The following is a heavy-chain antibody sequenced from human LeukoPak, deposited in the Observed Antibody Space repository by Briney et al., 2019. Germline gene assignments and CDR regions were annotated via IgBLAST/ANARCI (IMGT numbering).Heavy chain of an antibody. CDR3: ASGLELDY. V-gene: IGHV3-7*03. J-gene: IGHJ4*02. CDR2: IKQDGSEK. CDR1: GFTFSGYS. Sequence: HPGGSLRLSCAASGFTFSGYSMNWVRQAPGKGLEWVANIKQDGSEKNYVDSVKGRFTISRDNAKNSLYLQMNSLRAEDTAVYYCASGLELDYWGQGTLVTVSS.